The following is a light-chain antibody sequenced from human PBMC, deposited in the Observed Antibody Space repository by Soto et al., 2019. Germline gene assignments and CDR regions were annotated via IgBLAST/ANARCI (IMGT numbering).Light chain of an antibody. CDR3: QLYNSYSPT. CDR1: QSISVW. V-gene: IGKV1-5*03. CDR2: KAT. Sequence: DIQMTQSPSTLSASVGDRVTITCRASQSISVWLAWYQQKAGKAPNLLIYKATRLESGVPSRFRGSGSETEFTLPISGLQPGDSATYYCQLYNSYSPTFGQGTKVEVK. J-gene: IGKJ1*01.